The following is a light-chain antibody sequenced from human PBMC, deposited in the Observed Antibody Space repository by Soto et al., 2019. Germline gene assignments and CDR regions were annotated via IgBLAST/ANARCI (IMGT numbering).Light chain of an antibody. V-gene: IGKV1-27*01. Sequence: DIQMTQSPSSLSASIGDRVTITCRASQGIGNYLAWYQEKPGKAPELLIYHASTLQSGVPSRFSGSGSGTDFTLTISSLQPEDVATYYCQNYNNFLFTFGPGTKVDIK. CDR3: QNYNNFLFT. CDR1: QGIGNY. CDR2: HAS. J-gene: IGKJ3*01.